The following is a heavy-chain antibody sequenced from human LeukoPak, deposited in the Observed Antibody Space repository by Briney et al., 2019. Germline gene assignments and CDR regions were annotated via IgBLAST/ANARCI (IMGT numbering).Heavy chain of an antibody. CDR3: ARGFGLLWFGELLSPPPFDY. J-gene: IGHJ4*02. V-gene: IGHV4-39*07. Sequence: PSETLSLTCTVSGGSISSSSYYWGWIRQPPGKGLEWIGSIYYSGSTYYNPSLKSRVTISVDTSKNQFSLKLSSVTAADTAVYYCARGFGLLWFGELLSPPPFDYWGQGTLVTVSS. CDR1: GGSISSSSYY. D-gene: IGHD3-10*01. CDR2: IYYSGST.